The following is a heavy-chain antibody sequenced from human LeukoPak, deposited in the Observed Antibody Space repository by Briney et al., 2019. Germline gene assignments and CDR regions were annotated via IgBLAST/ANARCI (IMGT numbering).Heavy chain of an antibody. CDR2: INPNSGGT. Sequence: GASVKVSCKASGYTFIAYYMHWVRQAPGQGLEWMGWINPNSGGTNYAQKFQGRVTMTRDTSISTAYMELSRLRSDDTAVYYCARVLSDYGDYDYWGQGTLVTVSS. CDR1: GYTFIAYY. D-gene: IGHD4-17*01. J-gene: IGHJ4*02. V-gene: IGHV1-2*02. CDR3: ARVLSDYGDYDY.